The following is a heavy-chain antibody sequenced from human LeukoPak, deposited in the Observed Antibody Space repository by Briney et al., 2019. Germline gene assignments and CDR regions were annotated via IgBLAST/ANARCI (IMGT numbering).Heavy chain of an antibody. CDR3: ARGKPTYYDILTGTQYPGWFDP. J-gene: IGHJ5*02. Sequence: PSETLSLTCTVSGYSISSGYYWGWIRQPPGKGLEWIGSIYHSGSTYYNPSLKSRVTISVDTSKNQFSLKLSSVTAADTAVYYCARGKPTYYDILTGTQYPGWFDPWGQGTLVTVSS. CDR1: GYSISSGYY. V-gene: IGHV4-38-2*02. CDR2: IYHSGST. D-gene: IGHD3-9*01.